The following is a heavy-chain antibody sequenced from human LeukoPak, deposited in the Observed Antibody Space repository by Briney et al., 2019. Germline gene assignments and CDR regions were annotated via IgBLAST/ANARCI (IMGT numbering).Heavy chain of an antibody. CDR3: AKDTVTTSENY. CDR1: GFTVSSNY. V-gene: IGHV3-53*01. D-gene: IGHD4-17*01. J-gene: IGHJ4*02. Sequence: GGSLRLSCAASGFTVSSNYMSWVRQAPGKGLEWVSVIYSGGSTYYADSVKGRFTISRDNSKNTLYLQMNSLRAEDTAVYYCAKDTVTTSENYWGQGTLVTVSS. CDR2: IYSGGST.